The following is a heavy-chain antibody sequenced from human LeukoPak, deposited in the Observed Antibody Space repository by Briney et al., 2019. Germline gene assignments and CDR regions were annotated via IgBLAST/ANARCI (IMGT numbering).Heavy chain of an antibody. V-gene: IGHV4-34*01. D-gene: IGHD2-15*01. Sequence: SETLSLTCAVYGGSFSGYYWSWIRQPPGKGLEWIGEINHSGSTNYNPSLKSRVTISVDTSKNQFSLELSSVTAADTAVYYCARVGVLAATHAIDYWGQGTLVTVSS. CDR3: ARVGVLAATHAIDY. CDR2: INHSGST. CDR1: GGSFSGYY. J-gene: IGHJ4*02.